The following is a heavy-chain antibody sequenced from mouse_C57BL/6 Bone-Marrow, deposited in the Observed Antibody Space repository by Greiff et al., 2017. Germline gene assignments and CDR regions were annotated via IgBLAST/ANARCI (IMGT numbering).Heavy chain of an antibody. V-gene: IGHV7-1*01. CDR2: SRNKANDYTT. CDR1: GFTFSDFY. J-gene: IGHJ4*01. CDR3: ARDALLDYAMDY. Sequence: EVKLVESGGGLVQSGRSLRLSCATSGFTFSDFYMEWVRQAPGKGLEWIAASRNKANDYTTEYSASVKGRFIVSRDTSQSILYLQMNALRAEDTAIYYCARDALLDYAMDYWGQRTSVTVSS. D-gene: IGHD6-5*01.